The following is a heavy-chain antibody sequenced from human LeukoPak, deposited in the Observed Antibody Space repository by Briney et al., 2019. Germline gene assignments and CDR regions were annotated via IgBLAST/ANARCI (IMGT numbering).Heavy chain of an antibody. CDR2: IRERGDNT. CDR3: ARDLEKWLVPQFDY. J-gene: IGHJ4*02. Sequence: GGSLRLSCAASGFTFRSYAMSWVRQAPGKGLEWVSGIRERGDNTWYADSVKGRFTISRDNSKNTLYLQMNSLRAEDTAVYYCARDLEKWLVPQFDYWGQGTLVTVSS. V-gene: IGHV3-23*01. D-gene: IGHD6-19*01. CDR1: GFTFRSYA.